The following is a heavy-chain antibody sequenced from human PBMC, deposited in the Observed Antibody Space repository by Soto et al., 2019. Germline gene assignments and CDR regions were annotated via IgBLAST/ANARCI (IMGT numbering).Heavy chain of an antibody. D-gene: IGHD2-2*01. V-gene: IGHV3-30-3*01. Sequence: QVQLVESGGGVVQPGRSLRLSCEASGFSFSGYGMHWLRQAPGKGLEWVTVISYDGSTKHYADSVKGRFTISRDNSNHTLVLQMNSLRPEDTAVYYCAREKIVVGSGPAFQFWGQGALVTVSS. CDR2: ISYDGSTK. CDR3: AREKIVVGSGPAFQF. J-gene: IGHJ4*02. CDR1: GFSFSGYG.